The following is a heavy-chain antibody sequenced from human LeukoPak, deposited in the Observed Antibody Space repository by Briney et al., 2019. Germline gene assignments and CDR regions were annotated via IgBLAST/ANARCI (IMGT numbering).Heavy chain of an antibody. D-gene: IGHD2/OR15-2a*01. CDR1: GFTFRRYR. CDR3: ASYLTSIPSGMDV. J-gene: IGHJ6*02. Sequence: GGSPRLSCAATGFTFRRYRMHPLRQAPGKGPVWVSRISTDVSSTSYADSVKGRFTISRDDGKNTLYLQMHSLRAADTAVYYCASYLTSIPSGMDVWGQGTTVTVSS. CDR2: ISTDVSST. V-gene: IGHV3-74*01.